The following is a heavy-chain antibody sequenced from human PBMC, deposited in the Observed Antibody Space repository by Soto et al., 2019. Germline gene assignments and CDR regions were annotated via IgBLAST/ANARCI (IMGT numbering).Heavy chain of an antibody. V-gene: IGHV3-33*01. J-gene: IGHJ4*02. CDR3: ARDQEIGYFDY. CDR2: IWYDGSNK. CDR1: GFTFSSYG. Sequence: VQLVESGGGVVQPGRSLRLSCAASGFTFSSYGMHWVRQAPGKGLEWVAVIWYDGSNKYYADSVKGRFTISRDNSKNTLYLQMNSLRAEDTAVYYCARDQEIGYFDYWGQGTLVTVSS.